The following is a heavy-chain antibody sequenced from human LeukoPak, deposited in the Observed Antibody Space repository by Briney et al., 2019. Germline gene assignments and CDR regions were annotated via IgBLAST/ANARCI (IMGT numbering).Heavy chain of an antibody. V-gene: IGHV1-46*01. CDR3: ARGDYDSSGYYDAFDI. CDR2: INPSGGRT. CDR1: GYTFTDHY. J-gene: IGHJ3*02. D-gene: IGHD3-22*01. Sequence: ASVKVSCKASGYTFTDHYMHWVRQAPGQGLEWMGIINPSGGRTSYAQKFQGRVTMTRDTSTSTVYMELSSPRSEDTAVYYCARGDYDSSGYYDAFDIWGQGTMVTVSS.